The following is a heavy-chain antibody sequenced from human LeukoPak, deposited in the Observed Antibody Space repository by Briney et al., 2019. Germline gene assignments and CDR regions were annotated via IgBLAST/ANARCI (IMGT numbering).Heavy chain of an antibody. CDR3: ARNVVVAASTFDI. D-gene: IGHD2-15*01. CDR1: GYSFTSYW. J-gene: IGHJ3*02. Sequence: GESLKISCKGSGYSFTSYWIGWVRQMPGKGLEWMGVIYPGDSDTRYSPSFQGQVTISADKSISTAYLQWSSLKASDTAMYYCARNVVVAASTFDIWGQGTMVTVSS. V-gene: IGHV5-51*01. CDR2: IYPGDSDT.